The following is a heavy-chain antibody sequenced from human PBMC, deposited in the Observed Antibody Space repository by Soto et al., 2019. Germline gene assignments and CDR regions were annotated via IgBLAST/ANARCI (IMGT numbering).Heavy chain of an antibody. CDR1: YGSFRGYC. D-gene: IGHD3-16*01. CDR3: AREGGESSDGLYYFDS. Sequence: SMTLSLRWGVYYGSFRGYCGSWIRPPPGKGLEWIGEINHSGNTDYNPSLKSRLAISIDTSKNQFSLKLSSVTAADTAVYFCAREGGESSDGLYYFDSWGQGSLRTVAS. CDR2: INHSGNT. J-gene: IGHJ4*02. V-gene: IGHV4-34*09.